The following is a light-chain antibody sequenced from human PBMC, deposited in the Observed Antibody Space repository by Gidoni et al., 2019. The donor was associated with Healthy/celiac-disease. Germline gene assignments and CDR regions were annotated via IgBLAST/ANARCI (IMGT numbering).Light chain of an antibody. Sequence: DIVLTQSPATLSLSPGERATLSCRASQSVSRYLAWYQQKPGQAPRLIIYDASNRATGIPARFSGSGSGTEFTLTISNLEPGDFAVYYCQQRSNWPPGYTFGQGTKLEIK. CDR3: QQRSNWPPGYT. J-gene: IGKJ2*01. V-gene: IGKV3-11*01. CDR1: QSVSRY. CDR2: DAS.